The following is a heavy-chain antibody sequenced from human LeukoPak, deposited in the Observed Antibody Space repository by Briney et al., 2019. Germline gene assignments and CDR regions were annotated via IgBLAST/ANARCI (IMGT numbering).Heavy chain of an antibody. CDR1: GFTFSSYG. J-gene: IGHJ6*03. D-gene: IGHD3-10*01. Sequence: PGGSLRLSCAASGFTFSSYGMHWVRQAPGKGRGWVAFIRYEGSNKYYAGSVKVRFTISRDNSKNTLYLQMNSLRAEDTAVYYCATPVPHGSDPSLYYYYMDVWGKGTSVTISS. CDR3: ATPVPHGSDPSLYYYYMDV. V-gene: IGHV3-30*02. CDR2: IRYEGSNK.